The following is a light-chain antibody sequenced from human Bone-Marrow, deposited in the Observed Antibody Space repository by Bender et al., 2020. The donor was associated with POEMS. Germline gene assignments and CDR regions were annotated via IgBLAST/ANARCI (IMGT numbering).Light chain of an antibody. Sequence: QTVVTQEPSFSVSPGGTVTLTCGLSSGSVSTNHYPSWYQQTPGQAPRTLIYTTSTRSSGIPERFSGSNSGNTATLTLRRVEAGDEADYYCQVWDDVSHWVFGGGTQLSVL. V-gene: IGLV8-61*01. J-gene: IGLJ3*02. CDR3: QVWDDVSHWV. CDR2: TTS. CDR1: SGSVSTNHY.